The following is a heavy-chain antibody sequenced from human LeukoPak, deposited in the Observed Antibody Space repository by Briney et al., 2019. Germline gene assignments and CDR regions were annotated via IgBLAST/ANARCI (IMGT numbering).Heavy chain of an antibody. V-gene: IGHV4-34*01. J-gene: IGHJ4*02. CDR1: GGSFSGYY. Sequence: SETLSLTCAVYGGSFSGYYWSWIRQPPGKGLEWIGEINHSGSTNYNPSLKSRVTISVDTSKNQFSLKLSSVTAADTAVYYRARGETTVDYWGQGTLVTVSS. D-gene: IGHD4-11*01. CDR3: ARGETTVDY. CDR2: INHSGST.